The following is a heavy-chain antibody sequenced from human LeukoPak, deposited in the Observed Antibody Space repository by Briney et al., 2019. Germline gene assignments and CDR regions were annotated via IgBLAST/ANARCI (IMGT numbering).Heavy chain of an antibody. CDR3: ARDGQWLVGVGFDY. V-gene: IGHV4-39*07. CDR1: GASISGSGYY. Sequence: PSETLSLTCTVSGASISGSGYYWGWIRQPPGKGLEWIGSIYSSGSTYYNASLQSRVTISIETSKNQISLRLNSVTAADTAVYYCARDGQWLVGVGFDYWGQGTLVTVSS. CDR2: IYSSGST. J-gene: IGHJ4*02. D-gene: IGHD6-19*01.